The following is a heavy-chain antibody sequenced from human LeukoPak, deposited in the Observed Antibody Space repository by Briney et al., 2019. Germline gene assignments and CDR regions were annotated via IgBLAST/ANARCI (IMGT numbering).Heavy chain of an antibody. Sequence: SETLSLTCTVSGGSISSYYWSWIRQPPGKGLEWIGYIYTSGSTNYNPSLKSRVTISVDTSRNQFSLKLSSVTAADTAVYYCARMSPHFWSGYYTLGDYYYYMDVWGKGTTVTVSS. CDR1: GGSISSYY. CDR2: IYTSGST. J-gene: IGHJ6*03. CDR3: ARMSPHFWSGYYTLGDYYYYMDV. D-gene: IGHD3-3*02. V-gene: IGHV4-4*09.